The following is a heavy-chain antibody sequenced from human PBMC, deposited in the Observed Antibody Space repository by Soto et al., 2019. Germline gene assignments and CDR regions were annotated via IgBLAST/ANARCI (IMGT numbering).Heavy chain of an antibody. CDR2: IYSDDSDT. J-gene: IGHJ5*02. V-gene: IGHV5-51*01. D-gene: IGHD3-3*01. Sequence: GESLKISCKGSGYSFTNYWIGWVRQMPGKGLEWMGMIYSDDSDTKYSPSFQGQVTFSADKSINTAYLQWSSLKASDTAIYYCARLEWLSLAAWFDPWGQGTLVTVSS. CDR1: GYSFTNYW. CDR3: ARLEWLSLAAWFDP.